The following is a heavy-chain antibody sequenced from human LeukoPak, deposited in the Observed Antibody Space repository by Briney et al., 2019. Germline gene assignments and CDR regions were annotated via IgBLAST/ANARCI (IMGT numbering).Heavy chain of an antibody. V-gene: IGHV3-30*18. J-gene: IGHJ4*02. D-gene: IGHD3-10*01. Sequence: GGSLRLSCAASGFTFSSYGMHWGRQAPGKGLEWVAVISYDGSNKYYADSVKGRFTISRDNSKNTLYLQMNSLRAEATAVYYCAKENTMVRGVIITYFDYWGEGTLVTVSS. CDR3: AKENTMVRGVIITYFDY. CDR1: GFTFSSYG. CDR2: ISYDGSNK.